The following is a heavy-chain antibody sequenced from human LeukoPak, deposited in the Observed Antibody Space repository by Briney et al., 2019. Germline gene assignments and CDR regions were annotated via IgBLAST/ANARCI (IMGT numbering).Heavy chain of an antibody. D-gene: IGHD2-2*01. CDR1: GGSISSGGYY. Sequence: PSETLSLTCTVSGGSISSGGYYWSWIRQHPGKGLEWIGYIYYSGSTYYNPSLKSRVTISVDTSKNQFSLKLSSVTAADTAVYYCASEVGDHRYCSSTSCAIGAFDIWGQGTMVTVSS. CDR2: IYYSGST. V-gene: IGHV4-31*03. J-gene: IGHJ3*02. CDR3: ASEVGDHRYCSSTSCAIGAFDI.